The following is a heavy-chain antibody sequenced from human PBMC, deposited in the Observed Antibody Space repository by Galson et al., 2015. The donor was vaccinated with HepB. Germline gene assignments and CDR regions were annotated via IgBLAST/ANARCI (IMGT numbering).Heavy chain of an antibody. Sequence: SVKVSCKASGYTFTGYYMHWVRQAPGQGLEWMGWINPNSGGTNYAQKFQGRVTMTRDTSISTAYMEPSRLRSDDTAVYYCAREFPPHDYGDYVAWFDPWGQGTLVTVSS. CDR3: AREFPPHDYGDYVAWFDP. CDR1: GYTFTGYY. CDR2: INPNSGGT. D-gene: IGHD4-17*01. J-gene: IGHJ5*02. V-gene: IGHV1-2*02.